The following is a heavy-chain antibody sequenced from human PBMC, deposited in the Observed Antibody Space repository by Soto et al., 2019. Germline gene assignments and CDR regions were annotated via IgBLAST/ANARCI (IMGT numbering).Heavy chain of an antibody. J-gene: IGHJ4*02. D-gene: IGHD1-7*01. V-gene: IGHV3-21*01. CDR3: ARVLENWNWVRIGY. CDR1: GFTFRSYG. Sequence: PGGSMRVSCAAAGFTFRSYGMNWVRQAPGKGLEWVSSISSSSSYIYYADSVKGRFTISRDNAKNSLYLQMNSLRAEDTAVYYCARVLENWNWVRIGYWGQGTLVTVSS. CDR2: ISSSSSYI.